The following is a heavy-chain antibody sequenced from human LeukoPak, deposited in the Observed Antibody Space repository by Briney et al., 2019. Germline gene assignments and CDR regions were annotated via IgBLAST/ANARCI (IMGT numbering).Heavy chain of an antibody. CDR2: IYSGGST. D-gene: IGHD3-22*01. Sequence: GGSLRLSCATSGFTVSTNYISWVRQAPGKGLQWVSVIYSGGSTYYADSVKGRFTISRDNLKNTLYLQMNSLRAEDTAVYYCARIPITMMASDPWGQGTLVTVSS. J-gene: IGHJ5*02. CDR1: GFTVSTNY. V-gene: IGHV3-53*01. CDR3: ARIPITMMASDP.